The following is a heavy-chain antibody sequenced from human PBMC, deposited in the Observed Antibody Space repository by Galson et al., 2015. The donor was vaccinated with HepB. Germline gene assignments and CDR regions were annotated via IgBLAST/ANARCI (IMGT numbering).Heavy chain of an antibody. CDR3: TKRYSYSPEHEGNVPAGED. CDR2: IRSKANSYAT. D-gene: IGHD5-18*01. V-gene: IGHV3-73*01. Sequence: SLRLSCAASGFTFSGSAMHWVRQASGKGLEWVGRIRSKANSYATAYAASVKGRFTISRDDSKNTAYLQMNSLKTEDTAVYYCTKRYSYSPEHEGNVPAGEDWGQGTLVTVSS. CDR1: GFTFSGSA. J-gene: IGHJ4*02.